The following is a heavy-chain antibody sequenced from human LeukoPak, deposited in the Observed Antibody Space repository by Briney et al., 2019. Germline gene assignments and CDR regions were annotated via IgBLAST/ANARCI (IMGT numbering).Heavy chain of an antibody. CDR3: ARGRRWPPLDY. J-gene: IGHJ4*02. V-gene: IGHV3-30*03. Sequence: PGGSLRLSCAASGFTFSSYGMHWVRQAPGKGLEWVAVISYDGSNKYYADSVKGRFTISRDNAKNSLYLQMNSLRAEDTAVYYCARGRRWPPLDYWGQGTLVTVSS. CDR1: GFTFSSYG. D-gene: IGHD4-23*01. CDR2: ISYDGSNK.